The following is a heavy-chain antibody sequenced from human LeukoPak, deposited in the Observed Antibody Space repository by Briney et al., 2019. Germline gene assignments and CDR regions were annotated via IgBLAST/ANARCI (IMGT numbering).Heavy chain of an antibody. J-gene: IGHJ3*02. CDR1: GVSISSYY. CDR2: IYYSGST. D-gene: IGHD2-2*01. Sequence: SETLSLTCTVSGVSISSYYWSWIRQPPGKGLEWIGYIYYSGSTNYNPSLKSRVTISVDTSKNQFSLKLSSVTAADTAVYYCVREAIVLVPAAMSGPGAFDIWGQGTMVTVSS. V-gene: IGHV4-59*01. CDR3: VREAIVLVPAAMSGPGAFDI.